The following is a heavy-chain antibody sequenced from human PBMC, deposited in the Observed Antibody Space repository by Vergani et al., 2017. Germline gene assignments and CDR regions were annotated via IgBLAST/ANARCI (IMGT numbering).Heavy chain of an antibody. J-gene: IGHJ4*02. CDR3: ARDPRDGHNYKGLGFDY. D-gene: IGHD5-24*01. CDR1: GGSISSGDYY. V-gene: IGHV4-30-4*08. CDR2: IYYSGST. Sequence: QVQLQESGPGLVKPSQTLSLTCTVSGGSISSGDYYWSWIRQPPGKGLEWIGYIYYSGSTYYNPSLKSRVTISVDTSKNQFSLKLSSVTAADTAVYYCARDPRDGHNYKGLGFDYWGQGTLVTVSS.